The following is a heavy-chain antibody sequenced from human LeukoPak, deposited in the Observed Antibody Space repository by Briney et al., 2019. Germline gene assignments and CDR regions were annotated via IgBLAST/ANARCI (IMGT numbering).Heavy chain of an antibody. D-gene: IGHD1-26*01. Sequence: SETLSLTCAVYGGSFSGYYWSWIRQPPGKGLEWIGEINHSGSTNYNPSLKSRVTISVDTSKNQFSLKLSSVTAADTAVYYCARVSGSYSADDAFDIWGQGTMVTVSS. V-gene: IGHV4-34*01. CDR1: GGSFSGYY. CDR3: ARVSGSYSADDAFDI. J-gene: IGHJ3*02. CDR2: INHSGST.